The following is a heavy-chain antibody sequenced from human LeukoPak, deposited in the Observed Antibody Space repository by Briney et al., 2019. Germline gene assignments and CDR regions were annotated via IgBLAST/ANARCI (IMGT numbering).Heavy chain of an antibody. CDR3: ARGYTGSHRGIDY. V-gene: IGHV3-11*01. Sequence: IRMATSKELEGVAYISNSDITIDYADSVRGRFIISRDNAKNPLYLQMGSLRGEDTAVYFCARGYTGSHRGIDYWGQGTLVTVSS. D-gene: IGHD1-26*01. J-gene: IGHJ4*02. CDR2: ISNSDITI.